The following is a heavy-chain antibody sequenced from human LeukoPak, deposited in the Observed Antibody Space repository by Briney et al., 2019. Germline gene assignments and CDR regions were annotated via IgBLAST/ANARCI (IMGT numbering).Heavy chain of an antibody. Sequence: SETLSLTCAVYGGSFSGYYWSWIRQPPGKGLEWIGEINHSGSTNYNPSLKSRVTISVDTSKNQFSLKLSSVTAAHTAVYYCAREILIHCSGGSCYSFSRYDPWGQGTLVTVSS. D-gene: IGHD2-15*01. V-gene: IGHV4-34*01. J-gene: IGHJ5*02. CDR2: INHSGST. CDR1: GGSFSGYY. CDR3: AREILIHCSGGSCYSFSRYDP.